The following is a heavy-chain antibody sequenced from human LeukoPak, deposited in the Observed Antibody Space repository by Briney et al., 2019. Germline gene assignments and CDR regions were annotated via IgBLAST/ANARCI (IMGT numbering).Heavy chain of an antibody. CDR3: ARHDCSSTSCLYYYYYYMDV. V-gene: IGHV4-39*01. CDR2: IYYSGST. J-gene: IGHJ6*03. Sequence: SETLSLTCTVSGGSISSSSYYWGWIRQPPGKGLEWIGSIYYSGSTYYNPSLKSRVTISVDTSKNQFSLKLSSVTAADTAVYYCARHDCSSTSCLYYYYYYMDVWGKGTTVTVSS. D-gene: IGHD2-2*01. CDR1: GGSISSSSYY.